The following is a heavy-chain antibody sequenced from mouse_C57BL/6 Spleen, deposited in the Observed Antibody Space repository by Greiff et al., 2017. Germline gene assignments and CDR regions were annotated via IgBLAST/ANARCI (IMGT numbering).Heavy chain of an antibody. CDR2: IYPGDGDT. V-gene: IGHV1-82*01. D-gene: IGHD1-1*01. Sequence: QVHVKQSGPELVKPGASVKISCKASGYAFSSSWMNWVKQRPGKGLGWIGRIYPGDGDTNYNGKFKGKATLTADKSSSTAYMQLSSLTSEDSAVYFCANYYGSEKDYFDYWGQGTTLTVSS. CDR3: ANYYGSEKDYFDY. J-gene: IGHJ2*01. CDR1: GYAFSSSW.